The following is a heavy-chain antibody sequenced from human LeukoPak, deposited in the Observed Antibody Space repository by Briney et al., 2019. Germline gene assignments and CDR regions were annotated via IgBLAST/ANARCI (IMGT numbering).Heavy chain of an antibody. CDR1: GFTFSSYS. J-gene: IGHJ6*03. CDR3: AGEGGYGYGWPGYYYYMDV. CDR2: ISSSSSYI. V-gene: IGHV3-21*01. D-gene: IGHD5-18*01. Sequence: GGSLRLSCAASGFTFSSYSMNWVRQAPGKGLEWVSSISSSSSYIYYADSVKGRFTISRDNAKNSLYLQMNSLRAEDTAVYYCAGEGGYGYGWPGYYYYMDVGGKGTTVTVSS.